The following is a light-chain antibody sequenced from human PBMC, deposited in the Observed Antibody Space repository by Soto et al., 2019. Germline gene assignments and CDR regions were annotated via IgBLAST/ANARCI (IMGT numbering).Light chain of an antibody. CDR2: SAS. V-gene: IGKV3-20*01. J-gene: IGKJ4*01. CDR1: QSVSSSE. CDR3: QHYGSSSPLP. Sequence: EIVLTQSPGTLSLSPGERATLSCRASQSVSSSELAWYQQKPDQAPRLLVYSASSRATGIPDRFSGSGSETDFTLTITGLEPEDFAEYYYQHYGSSSPLPFGGGTKVEIK.